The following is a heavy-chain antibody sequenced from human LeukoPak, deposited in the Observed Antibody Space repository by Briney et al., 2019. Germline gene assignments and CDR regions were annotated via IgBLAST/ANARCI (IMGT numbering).Heavy chain of an antibody. CDR2: INPNSGGT. CDR3: ARDWNYDPGEY. D-gene: IGHD3-3*01. Sequence: ASVKVSCKASGYTFTGYYIHWVRQAPGQGLEWMGWINPNSGGTNYAQRFQGRVTMTRDTSISTAYMELSRLRSDDTAVYYCARDWNYDPGEYWGQGTLVTVSS. V-gene: IGHV1-2*02. CDR1: GYTFTGYY. J-gene: IGHJ4*02.